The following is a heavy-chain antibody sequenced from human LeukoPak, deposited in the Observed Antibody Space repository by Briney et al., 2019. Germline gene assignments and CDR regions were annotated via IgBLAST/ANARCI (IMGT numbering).Heavy chain of an antibody. D-gene: IGHD3-22*01. CDR1: RFTFSSYW. V-gene: IGHV3-74*01. CDR3: AREHGYYDSSGYYDY. CDR2: INSDGSST. Sequence: GGSLRLSCAASRFTFSSYWMHWIRQAPGKGLVWVSRINSDGSSTSYADSVKGRFTISRDNAKNTLYLQMNSLRAEDTAVYYCAREHGYYDSSGYYDYWGQGTLVTVSS. J-gene: IGHJ4*02.